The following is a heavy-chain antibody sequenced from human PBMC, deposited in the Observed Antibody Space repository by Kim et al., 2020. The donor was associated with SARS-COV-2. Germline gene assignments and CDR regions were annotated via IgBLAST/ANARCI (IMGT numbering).Heavy chain of an antibody. CDR1: GFTFSSYA. CDR3: AKGRVGQWLEPYYFDY. J-gene: IGHJ4*02. V-gene: IGHV3-23*01. D-gene: IGHD6-19*01. Sequence: GGSLRLSCAASGFTFSSYAMSWVRQAPGKGLEWVSAISGSGGSTYYADSVKGRFTISRNNSKNTLYLQMNSLRAEDTAVYYCAKGRVGQWLEPYYFDYWGQGPLVTVSS. CDR2: ISGSGGST.